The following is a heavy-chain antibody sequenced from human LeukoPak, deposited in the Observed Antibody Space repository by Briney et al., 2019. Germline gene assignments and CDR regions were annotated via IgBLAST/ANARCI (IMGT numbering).Heavy chain of an antibody. D-gene: IGHD4-23*01. CDR3: ARVRYGGYPYPGGDGMDV. CDR1: GFTFNSYA. V-gene: IGHV3-30*04. J-gene: IGHJ6*02. CDR2: ISYDGSNK. Sequence: GRSLRLSCAAPGFTFNSYAMPWVRQAPGKGLEWVAVISYDGSNKYYADSVKGRFTISRDNSKNTLHLQMNTLRAQDTAVYFFARVRYGGYPYPGGDGMDVWGQGTTVTVSS.